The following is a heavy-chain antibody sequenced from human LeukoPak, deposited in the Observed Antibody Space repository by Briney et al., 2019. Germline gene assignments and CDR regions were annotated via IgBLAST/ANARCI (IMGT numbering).Heavy chain of an antibody. V-gene: IGHV4-61*01. CDR1: GDSVSSGSYY. CDR3: ARGIVGAAEFTY. J-gene: IGHJ4*02. D-gene: IGHD1-26*01. Sequence: SETLSLTCTVSGDSVSSGSYYWNWIRQPPGKGLEWIGYNYYRGSTNYNPSLKSRVTISVDASKNQFSLKLNSVTAADTAVYFCARGIVGAAEFTYWGQGTLVTVSS. CDR2: NYYRGST.